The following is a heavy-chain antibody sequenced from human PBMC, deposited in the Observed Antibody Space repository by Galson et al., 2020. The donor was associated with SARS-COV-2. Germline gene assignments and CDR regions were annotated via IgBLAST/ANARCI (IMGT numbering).Heavy chain of an antibody. CDR2: ISYDGSNK. CDR3: ARDGWYSSSWSPHWYFDL. D-gene: IGHD6-13*01. Sequence: GESLKISCAASGFTFSSYGMHWVRQAPGKGLEWVAVISYDGSNKYYADSVKGRFTISRDNSKNTLYLQMNSLRAEDTAVYYCARDGWYSSSWSPHWYFDLWGRGTLVTVSS. J-gene: IGHJ2*01. CDR1: GFTFSSYG. V-gene: IGHV3-30*03.